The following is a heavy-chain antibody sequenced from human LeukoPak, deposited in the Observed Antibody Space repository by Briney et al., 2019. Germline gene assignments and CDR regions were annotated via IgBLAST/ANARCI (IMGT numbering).Heavy chain of an antibody. V-gene: IGHV1-8*01. CDR3: AREGSYYDFWSGYFEAAQYNWFDP. CDR2: MNPNSGNT. Sequence: GASVKVSCKASGYTFTSYDINWVRQATGQGLEWMGWMNPNSGNTGYAQKFHGRVTMTRNTSISTAYMELSSLRSEDTAVYYCAREGSYYDFWSGYFEAAQYNWFDPWGQGILVTVSS. D-gene: IGHD3-3*01. CDR1: GYTFTSYD. J-gene: IGHJ5*02.